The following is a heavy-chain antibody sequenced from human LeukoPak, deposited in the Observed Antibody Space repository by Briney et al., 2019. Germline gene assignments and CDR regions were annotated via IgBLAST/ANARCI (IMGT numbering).Heavy chain of an antibody. J-gene: IGHJ4*02. CDR2: ISGSGGST. V-gene: IGHV3-23*01. Sequence: GGSLRLSCAASGFTFSSYAMSWVRQAPGKGLEWVSIISGSGGSTYYADSVKGRFTISRDSSKNTLYLQMNSLRAEDTALYYCAKIPSSWYYFDYWGQGTLVTVSS. CDR1: GFTFSSYA. D-gene: IGHD6-13*01. CDR3: AKIPSSWYYFDY.